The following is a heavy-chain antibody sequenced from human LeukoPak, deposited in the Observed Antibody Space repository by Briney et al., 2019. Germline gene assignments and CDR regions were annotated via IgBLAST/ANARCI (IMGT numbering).Heavy chain of an antibody. V-gene: IGHV4-30-2*01. CDR1: GGSISSGDYY. CDR3: ASSTTVGDGAFDI. D-gene: IGHD4-23*01. J-gene: IGHJ3*02. CDR2: IYHSGST. Sequence: SQTLSLTRTVSGGSISSGDYYWSWIRQPPGKGLEWIGYIYHSGSTYYNPSLKSRVTISVDRSKNQFSLKLSSVTAADTAVYYCASSTTVGDGAFDIWGQGTMVTVSS.